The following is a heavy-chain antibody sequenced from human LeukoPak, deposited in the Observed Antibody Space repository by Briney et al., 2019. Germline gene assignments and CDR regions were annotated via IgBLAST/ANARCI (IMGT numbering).Heavy chain of an antibody. J-gene: IGHJ4*02. D-gene: IGHD3-22*01. CDR3: AKKKGSSYAPFDY. Sequence: PGGSLRLSCAASGFTFSSYWMSWVRQAPGKGLEWVANIKKDGSEKYYVDSVKGRFTIPRDNAKNSRNLQMNSLRAEATAVYYCAKKKGSSYAPFDYWGQGTLVTVSS. CDR1: GFTFSSYW. CDR2: IKKDGSEK. V-gene: IGHV3-7*01.